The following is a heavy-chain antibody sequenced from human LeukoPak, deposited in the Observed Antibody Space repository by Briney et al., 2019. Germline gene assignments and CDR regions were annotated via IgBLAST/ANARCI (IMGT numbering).Heavy chain of an antibody. D-gene: IGHD1-26*01. CDR1: GYTFTGYY. V-gene: IGHV1-2*02. Sequence: ASVKVSCKASGYTFTGYYMHWVRQAPGQGLEWMGWINPNSGGTNYAQKFQGRVTMTRDTSISTAYMELSRLRSDDTAVYYCARGVAVGATSWFDPWGQGTQVTVSS. CDR3: ARGVAVGATSWFDP. CDR2: INPNSGGT. J-gene: IGHJ5*02.